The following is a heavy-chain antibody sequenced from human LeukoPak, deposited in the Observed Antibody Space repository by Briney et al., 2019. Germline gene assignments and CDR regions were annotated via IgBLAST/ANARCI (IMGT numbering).Heavy chain of an antibody. CDR3: ARGVDTAMVGGNWFDP. CDR1: GGSISSYY. V-gene: IGHV4-4*07. J-gene: IGHJ5*02. CDR2: IYTSGST. Sequence: SETLSLTCTVSGGSISSYYWSWIRQPAGKGLEWIGRIYTSGSTNYNPSLKSRVTMSVDTSKNQFSLKLSSVTAADTAVYYCARGVDTAMVGGNWFDPWGQGTLVTVSS. D-gene: IGHD5-18*01.